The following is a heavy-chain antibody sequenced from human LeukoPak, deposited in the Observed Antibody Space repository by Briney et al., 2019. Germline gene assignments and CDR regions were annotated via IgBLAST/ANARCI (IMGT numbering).Heavy chain of an antibody. CDR2: ISGSGGST. V-gene: IGHV3-23*01. CDR3: AGRGSGSYFDY. CDR1: GFTFSSYA. J-gene: IGHJ4*02. Sequence: GGSLRLSCAASGFTFSSYAMSWVRQAPGKGLEWVSAISGSGGSTYYGDSVKGRFTISRDNSKNTLYLQMNSLRAEDTAVYYCAGRGSGSYFDYWGQGTLVTVSS. D-gene: IGHD3-10*01.